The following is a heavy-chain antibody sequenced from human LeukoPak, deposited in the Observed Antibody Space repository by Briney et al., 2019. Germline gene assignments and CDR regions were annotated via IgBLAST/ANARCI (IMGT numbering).Heavy chain of an antibody. CDR3: AKGSYYYDSADYFDY. CDR2: LSGSGGNT. Sequence: GGSLRLSCAASGFTFSSYAMSWVRQAPGKGLEWVSTLSGSGGNTYYADSVKGRVTISRDNSKNTLYLQMNSLRAEDAAVYHCAKGSYYYDSADYFDYWGQGTLVTVSS. D-gene: IGHD3-22*01. V-gene: IGHV3-23*01. CDR1: GFTFSSYA. J-gene: IGHJ4*02.